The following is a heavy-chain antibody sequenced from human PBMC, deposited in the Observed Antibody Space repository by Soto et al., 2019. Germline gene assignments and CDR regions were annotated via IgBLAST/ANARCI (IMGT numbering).Heavy chain of an antibody. CDR2: ISSSGGST. V-gene: IGHV3-23*01. J-gene: IGHJ4*02. Sequence: EVQLLESGGGLVQPGGSLRLSCAASAFTFSGYAMSWVRQAPGKGLEWISSISSSGGSTYYADSVKGRFTISRDNSENTLYLQMNSLRAEDTAVYYCAKRPSPNCAGGFDYWGQGTLVTVSS. CDR1: AFTFSGYA. CDR3: AKRPSPNCAGGFDY. D-gene: IGHD1-1*01.